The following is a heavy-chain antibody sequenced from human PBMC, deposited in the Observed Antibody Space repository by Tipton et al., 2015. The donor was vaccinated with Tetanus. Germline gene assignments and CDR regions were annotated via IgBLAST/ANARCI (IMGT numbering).Heavy chain of an antibody. CDR1: GGSISSGDYS. CDR2: IYDSGST. J-gene: IGHJ6*02. D-gene: IGHD3-10*01. CDR3: ARVKGTYNHYGLDV. Sequence: LTCAVSGGSISSGDYSWSWIRQPPGKGLEWIGYIYDSGSTYYNPSLKSRVTISEDRSKNQISLRLRSVTAADTAVYYCARVKGTYNHYGLDVWGQGTTVTVAS. V-gene: IGHV4-30-2*01.